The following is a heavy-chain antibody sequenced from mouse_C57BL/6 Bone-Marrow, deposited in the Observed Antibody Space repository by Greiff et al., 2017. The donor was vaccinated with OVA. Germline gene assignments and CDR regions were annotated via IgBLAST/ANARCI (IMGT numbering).Heavy chain of an antibody. CDR3: ARRGDYDGPLFAY. CDR1: GFTFSDYG. Sequence: EVMLVESGGGLVKPGGSLKLSCAASGFTFSDYGMPWVRQAPEKGLEWVAYISSGSSTIYYADTVKGRFTISRDNAKNTLFLQMTSLRSEYTAIYYCARRGDYDGPLFAYGGQGTLVTVSA. D-gene: IGHD2-3*01. CDR2: ISSGSSTI. V-gene: IGHV5-17*01. J-gene: IGHJ3*01.